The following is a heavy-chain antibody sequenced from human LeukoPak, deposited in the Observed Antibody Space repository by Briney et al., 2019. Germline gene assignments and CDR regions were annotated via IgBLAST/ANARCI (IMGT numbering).Heavy chain of an antibody. Sequence: SETLSLTCTVSGGSISSYYWSWIRQPAGKGLEWIGRINTSGSTNYNPSLKSRVTMSVDTSKDQFSLKLSSVTAADTAVYYCAREKSPRYCSGGSCPTEPPDYWGQRTLVTVSS. D-gene: IGHD2-15*01. CDR1: GGSISSYY. CDR3: AREKSPRYCSGGSCPTEPPDY. J-gene: IGHJ4*02. CDR2: INTSGST. V-gene: IGHV4-4*07.